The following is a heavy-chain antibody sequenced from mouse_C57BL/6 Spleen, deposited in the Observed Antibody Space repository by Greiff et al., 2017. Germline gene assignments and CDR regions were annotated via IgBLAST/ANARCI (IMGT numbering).Heavy chain of an antibody. CDR1: GYTFTSYW. J-gene: IGHJ3*01. CDR2: IEPNSGGT. V-gene: IGHV1-72*01. D-gene: IGHD4-1*01. CDR3: ARDEGTGTPFAY. Sequence: QVQLQQPGAELVKPGASVKLSCKASGYTFTSYWMHWVKQRPGRGLEWIGRIEPNSGGTKYNEKFKSKATLTVDKPSSTAYMQLSSLTSEDSAVYYCARDEGTGTPFAYWGQGTLVTVSA.